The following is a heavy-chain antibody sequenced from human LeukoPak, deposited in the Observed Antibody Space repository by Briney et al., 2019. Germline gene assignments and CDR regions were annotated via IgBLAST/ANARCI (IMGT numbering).Heavy chain of an antibody. CDR2: INHSGST. D-gene: IGHD5-18*01. CDR1: GGSFSGYY. Sequence: SETLSLTCAVYGGSFSGYYWSWIRQPPGEGREWIGEINHSGSTNYNPSLKSRVTISVDTSKNQFSLKLSSVTAADTAVYYCARGGYSYGTWWFDPWGQGTLVTVSS. J-gene: IGHJ5*02. V-gene: IGHV4-34*01. CDR3: ARGGYSYGTWWFDP.